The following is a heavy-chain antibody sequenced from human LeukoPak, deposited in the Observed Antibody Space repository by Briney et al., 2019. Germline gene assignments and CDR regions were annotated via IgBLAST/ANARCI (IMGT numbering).Heavy chain of an antibody. Sequence: PGGSLRLSCATSGFIFGNYRMHWVRQAPGKGLVWVSRINSDGSGTDYAESVKGRFTISRDNAKDTLYLHMSSLRVEDTAVYYCARDMNGRTWGQGTLVTVSS. V-gene: IGHV3-74*01. D-gene: IGHD1-1*01. CDR2: INSDGSGT. J-gene: IGHJ5*02. CDR1: GFIFGNYR. CDR3: ARDMNGRT.